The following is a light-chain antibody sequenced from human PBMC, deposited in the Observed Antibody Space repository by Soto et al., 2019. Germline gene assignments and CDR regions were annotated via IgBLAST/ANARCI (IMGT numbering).Light chain of an antibody. CDR2: FGS. CDR1: QSLLYSNGYNS. Sequence: DIVMTQSPLSLAVTPGEPASISCRSSQSLLYSNGYNSLDWYLQKPGQSPQLLIYFGSNRASGVPDRFSGSGSGTDFTVTISSVEPEDVGVYYCMHSLQPPLTFGPGTKVDVK. CDR3: MHSLQPPLT. V-gene: IGKV2-28*01. J-gene: IGKJ3*01.